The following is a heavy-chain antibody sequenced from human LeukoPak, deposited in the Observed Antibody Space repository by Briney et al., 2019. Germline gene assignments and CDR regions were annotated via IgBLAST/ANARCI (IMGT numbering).Heavy chain of an antibody. CDR3: ARRAYDPAGTQYYFDS. D-gene: IGHD5-12*01. V-gene: IGHV2-70*11. J-gene: IGHJ4*02. CDR1: GFSLSTRGMC. Sequence: SGPALAKPTQTLTLTCTFSGFSLSTRGMCVTWIRHPPGKALERLARIDWDDDKYYTISLKTRLTISKDTSKTQVVITMTNINPVDTATYYSARRAYDPAGTQYYFDSWGPGTLVTVSS. CDR2: IDWDDDK.